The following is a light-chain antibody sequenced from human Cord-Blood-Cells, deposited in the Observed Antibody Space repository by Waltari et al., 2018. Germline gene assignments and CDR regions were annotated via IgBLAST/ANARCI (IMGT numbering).Light chain of an antibody. CDR1: SSDVGGYNY. V-gene: IGLV2-14*01. CDR2: EVS. Sequence: QSALTQPASVSGSPGQSITISCTGTSSDVGGYNYVSWYQQHPGKAHKLMIYEVSNRPSGVSNRVACSKASNTASRSISGLQAEDETDYYCSLYTSSSTWVFGGETKLTVL. J-gene: IGLJ3*02. CDR3: SLYTSSSTWV.